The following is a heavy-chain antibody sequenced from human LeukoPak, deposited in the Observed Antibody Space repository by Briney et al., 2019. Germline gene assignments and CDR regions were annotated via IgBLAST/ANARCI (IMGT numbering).Heavy chain of an antibody. CDR3: VKERSGGFFDY. V-gene: IGHV3-64D*09. Sequence: PGGSLRLSCSASGFTFNSYAMHWVRQAPGKGLEYVSAISSSGGSTYYADLVKGRFTISRDNSKNTLYLQMSSLRPEDTAVYFCVKERSGGFFDYWAREPWSPSPQ. J-gene: IGHJ4*02. CDR2: ISSSGGST. CDR1: GFTFNSYA. D-gene: IGHD1-26*01.